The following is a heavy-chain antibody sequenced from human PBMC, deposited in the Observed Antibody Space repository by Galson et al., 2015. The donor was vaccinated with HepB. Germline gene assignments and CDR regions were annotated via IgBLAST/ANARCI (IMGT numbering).Heavy chain of an antibody. Sequence: LRLSCAASGFTFSDYYMSWIRQAPGKGLGWVSYISSSSSYTNYADSVKGRFTISRDNAKNSLYLQMNSLRAEDTAVYYCARDAIWPGNEAGYSDYWGQGTLVTVS. CDR3: ARDAIWPGNEAGYSDY. J-gene: IGHJ4*02. V-gene: IGHV3-11*06. CDR2: ISSSSSYT. D-gene: IGHD4-23*01. CDR1: GFTFSDYY.